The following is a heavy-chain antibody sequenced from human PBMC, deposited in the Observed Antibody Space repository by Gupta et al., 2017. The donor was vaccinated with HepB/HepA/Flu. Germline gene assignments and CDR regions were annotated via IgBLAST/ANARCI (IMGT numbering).Heavy chain of an antibody. J-gene: IGHJ4*02. CDR1: GFTFNNYW. CDR2: INTDGSTT. Sequence: EVQLAESGGGLVQPGGSLRLSCAASGFTFNNYWIHWVRQSPGKGLVWLSRINTDGSTTIYADSVKGRITISRDNAKNTAYLQLDTLRAEDTAVYFCTRGLYYYFDYWGQGTLVTVSS. D-gene: IGHD2-8*01. V-gene: IGHV3-74*01. CDR3: TRGLYYYFDY.